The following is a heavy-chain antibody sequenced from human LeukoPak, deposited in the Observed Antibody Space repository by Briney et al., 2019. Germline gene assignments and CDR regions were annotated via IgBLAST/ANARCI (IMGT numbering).Heavy chain of an antibody. CDR3: ASIVAATPY. Sequence: GGSLRLSCATSGFTFSRDEMNWVRQAPGKGLEWVSYISGSGSKIYYADSVKGRFTISRDNSKNTLYLQMNSLRAEDTAVYYCASIVAATPYWGQGTLVTVSS. J-gene: IGHJ4*02. CDR2: ISGSGSKI. CDR1: GFTFSRDE. V-gene: IGHV3-48*03. D-gene: IGHD2-15*01.